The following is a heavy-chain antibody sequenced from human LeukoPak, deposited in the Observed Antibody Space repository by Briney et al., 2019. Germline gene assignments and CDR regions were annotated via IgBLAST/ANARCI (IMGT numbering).Heavy chain of an antibody. D-gene: IGHD2-2*01. J-gene: IGHJ4*02. CDR3: ARGKSTFDY. CDR2: VSATEST. CDR1: GGSISSGDFF. V-gene: IGHV4-61*09. Sequence: SETLSLTCTVSGGSISSGDFFWTWIRQPAGKGLEWLGHVSATESTNYNPSLKSRVTTSMDTSKNQFSLKLSSVTAADTAVYYCARGKSTFDYWGQGTLVTVSS.